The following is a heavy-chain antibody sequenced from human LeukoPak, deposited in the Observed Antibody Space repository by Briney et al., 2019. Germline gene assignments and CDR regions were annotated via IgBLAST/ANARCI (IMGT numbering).Heavy chain of an antibody. J-gene: IGHJ1*01. CDR1: GFTFSRYW. D-gene: IGHD3-22*01. CDR3: ARAPSEIGGYYPEYFRH. Sequence: GGSLRLSCAASGFTFSRYWMHWVRDAPGKGLVWVSRIKSDGSTNYADSVKGRLTISRDNAKKTVSLQMNSLRAEDTGVYYCARAPSEIGGYYPEYFRHWGQGTLVTVSS. CDR2: IKSDGST. V-gene: IGHV3-74*01.